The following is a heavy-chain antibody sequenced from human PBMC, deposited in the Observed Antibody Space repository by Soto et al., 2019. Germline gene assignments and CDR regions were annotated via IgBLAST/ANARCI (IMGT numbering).Heavy chain of an antibody. V-gene: IGHV3-74*01. CDR1: GFPFSHYW. Sequence: GSLRLSCAASGFPFSHYWMHWVRQTPGKGLVWVSRINPAGTITNYADSVEGRFTISRDNADSALFLQMNSLSAEVTAIYYCTSDTFGLRDTWGQGTLVTVSS. CDR3: TSDTFGLRDT. CDR2: INPAGTIT. J-gene: IGHJ5*02. D-gene: IGHD3-16*01.